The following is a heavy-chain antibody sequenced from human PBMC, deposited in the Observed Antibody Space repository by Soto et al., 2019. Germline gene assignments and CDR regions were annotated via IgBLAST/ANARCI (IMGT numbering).Heavy chain of an antibody. V-gene: IGHV3-43*01. D-gene: IGHD6-13*01. CDR2: ISWDGGST. CDR3: AKDIEVQQQLAPYFDY. CDR1: GFTFDDYT. Sequence: GGSLRLSCAASGFTFDDYTMHWVRQAPGKGLEWVSLISWDGGSTYYADSGKGRFTISRDNSKNSLYLQMNSLRTEDTALYYCAKDIEVQQQLAPYFDYWGQGTLVTVSS. J-gene: IGHJ4*02.